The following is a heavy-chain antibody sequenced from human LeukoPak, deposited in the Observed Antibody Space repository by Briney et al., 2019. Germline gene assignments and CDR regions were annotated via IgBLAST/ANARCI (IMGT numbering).Heavy chain of an antibody. Sequence: ASAKVSCKVSGYTLTELSMHWVRQAPGKGLEWMGGFDPEDGETIYAQKFQGRVTMTEDTSTDTAYMELSSLRSEDTAVYYCATEAMTGWAFDIWGQGTMVTVSS. J-gene: IGHJ3*02. CDR2: FDPEDGET. CDR1: GYTLTELS. D-gene: IGHD1-14*01. CDR3: ATEAMTGWAFDI. V-gene: IGHV1-24*01.